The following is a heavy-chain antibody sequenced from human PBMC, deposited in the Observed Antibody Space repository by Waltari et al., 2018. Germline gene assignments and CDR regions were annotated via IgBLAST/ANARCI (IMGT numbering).Heavy chain of an antibody. V-gene: IGHV3-48*01. Sequence: EVQLVESGGGLVQPGGSLRLSCAASGFPFNTYSMNWVRQAPGKGLEWLSYVGITSTIYYADSVKGRFTISRDNAKNSLFLQMNSLRAEDTAVYYCVRGGYSSSSKSWDYWGQGTLVTVSS. CDR3: VRGGYSSSSKSWDY. CDR1: GFPFNTYS. CDR2: VGITSTI. D-gene: IGHD6-6*01. J-gene: IGHJ4*02.